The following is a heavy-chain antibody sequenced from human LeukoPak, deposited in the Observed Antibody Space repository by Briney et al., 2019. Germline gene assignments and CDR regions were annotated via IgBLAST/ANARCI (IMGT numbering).Heavy chain of an antibody. J-gene: IGHJ5*02. Sequence: SETLSLTCTVSGGSISSSSYYWGWIRQPPGKGLEWIGSIYYSGSTNYSPSLKSRVTISVDMSKNQFSLKLSSVTAADTAVYYCARRQYSSSAPVEGNWFDPWGQGTLVTVSS. CDR2: IYYSGST. CDR3: ARRQYSSSAPVEGNWFDP. CDR1: GGSISSSSYY. V-gene: IGHV4-39*07. D-gene: IGHD6-6*01.